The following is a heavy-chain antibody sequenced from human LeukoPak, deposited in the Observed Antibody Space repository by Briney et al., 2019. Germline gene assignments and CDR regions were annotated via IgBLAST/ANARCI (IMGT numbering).Heavy chain of an antibody. V-gene: IGHV3-23*01. CDR2: MSGSGGPT. D-gene: IGHD3-22*01. CDR3: AKPQAGYYDSSGYHFDY. CDR1: GFTFSSYA. Sequence: GGSLRLSCAASGFTFSSYAMSWVRQAPGKGLEWVSVMSGSGGPTYYADSVKGRFTISRDNSKNTLYLQMNSLRADDTAVYYCAKPQAGYYDSSGYHFDYWGQGTLVTVSS. J-gene: IGHJ4*02.